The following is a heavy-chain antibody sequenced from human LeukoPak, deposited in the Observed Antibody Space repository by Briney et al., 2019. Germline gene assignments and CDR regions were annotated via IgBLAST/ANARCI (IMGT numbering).Heavy chain of an antibody. J-gene: IGHJ4*02. Sequence: SGPALVKPTQTLTLPCTFSGFSLGTPEMCVTWIRQPPGKALEWLTRIDWDDDKFYSPSLRTRLTISKDTPKNQVVLRMTNMDPVDTGTYYCARMTPDSPSFDYWGQGALITVSS. D-gene: IGHD2-15*01. CDR2: IDWDDDK. V-gene: IGHV2-70*17. CDR3: ARMTPDSPSFDY. CDR1: GFSLGTPEMC.